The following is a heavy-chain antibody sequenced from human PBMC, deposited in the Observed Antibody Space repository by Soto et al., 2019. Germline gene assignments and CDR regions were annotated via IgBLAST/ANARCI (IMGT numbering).Heavy chain of an antibody. D-gene: IGHD4-17*01. CDR1: GGSISSSSYY. J-gene: IGHJ2*01. Sequence: QLQLQESGPGLVKPSETLSLTCTVSGGSISSSSYYWGWIRQPPGKGLEWIGSIYYSGSTYYNPSLKSRVTISVDTSKNQFSLKLSSVTAADTAVYYCARHYGDYPPVWYFDLWGRGTLVTVSS. CDR2: IYYSGST. V-gene: IGHV4-39*01. CDR3: ARHYGDYPPVWYFDL.